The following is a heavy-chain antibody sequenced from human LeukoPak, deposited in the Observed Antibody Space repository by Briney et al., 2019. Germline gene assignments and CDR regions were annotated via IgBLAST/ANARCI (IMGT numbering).Heavy chain of an antibody. Sequence: ASVKVSCKASGYTFTSYGISWVRQAPGQGLEWMGWINPNSGGTNYAQKFQGRVTMTRDTSISTAYMELSRLRSDDTAVYYCARGHSGYDPWFYYMDVWGKGTTVTVSS. V-gene: IGHV1-2*02. D-gene: IGHD5-12*01. J-gene: IGHJ6*03. CDR1: GYTFTSYG. CDR2: INPNSGGT. CDR3: ARGHSGYDPWFYYMDV.